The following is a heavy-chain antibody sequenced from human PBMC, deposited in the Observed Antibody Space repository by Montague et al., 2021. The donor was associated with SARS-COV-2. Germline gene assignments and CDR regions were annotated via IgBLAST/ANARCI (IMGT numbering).Heavy chain of an antibody. CDR1: GDSVSVSWAA. CDR2: TYYMCLLNY. CDR3: ARAHRYSLSWSFDY. V-gene: IGHV6-1*01. D-gene: IGHD6-13*01. Sequence: CAISGDSVSVSWAAGDYLRQTRPNARQVRIWTYYMCLLNYDYAVSVNSRMTISPATYKNQFSLHLSSVTPEDRAVYYCARAHRYSLSWSFDYWGQGTLVTVSS. J-gene: IGHJ4*02.